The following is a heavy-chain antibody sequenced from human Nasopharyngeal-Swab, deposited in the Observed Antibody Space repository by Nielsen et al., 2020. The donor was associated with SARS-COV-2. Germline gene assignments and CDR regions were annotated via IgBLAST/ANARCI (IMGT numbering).Heavy chain of an antibody. CDR1: GGSISSSSYY. V-gene: IGHV4-39*07. D-gene: IGHD4-11*01. CDR3: ARSTVAYYYYYMDV. CDR2: IYYSGST. Sequence: SETLSLTCTVSGGSISSSSYYWGWIRQPPGKGLEWIGSIYYSGSTYYNPSLKSRVTISVDTSKNQLSLKLSSVTAADTAVYYCARSTVAYYYYYMDVWGKGTTVTVSS. J-gene: IGHJ6*03.